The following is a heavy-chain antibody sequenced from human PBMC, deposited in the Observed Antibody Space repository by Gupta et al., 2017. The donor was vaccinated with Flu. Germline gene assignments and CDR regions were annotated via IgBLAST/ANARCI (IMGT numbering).Heavy chain of an antibody. CDR2: ISAYNGNT. J-gene: IGHJ4*02. Sequence: QVQLVQSGAEVKKPGASVKVSCKASGYTFTSYGISWVRQAPGQGLEWMGWISAYNGNTNYAQKLQGRGTMTTDTSTSKAYMELRSLRSDETAVYYGARGSDCTNGVGYTATPFDYWGQGTLVTVSS. CDR1: GYTFTSYG. V-gene: IGHV1-18*01. D-gene: IGHD2-8*01. CDR3: ARGSDCTNGVGYTATPFDY.